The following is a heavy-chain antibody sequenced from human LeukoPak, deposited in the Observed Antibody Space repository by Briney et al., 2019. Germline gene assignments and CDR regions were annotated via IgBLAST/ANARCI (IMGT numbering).Heavy chain of an antibody. CDR3: AKSDWFDP. J-gene: IGHJ5*02. V-gene: IGHV3-74*01. CDR1: GFTFKNYW. CDR2: IRYDGSSA. Sequence: GESLRLSCATSGFTFKNYWMSWLRQAPGKGLVWVSRIRYDGSSATYAESVKGRFTISRDNARNTLYLQVNSLRVDDTGVYYCAKSDWFDPCGRGILVTVSS.